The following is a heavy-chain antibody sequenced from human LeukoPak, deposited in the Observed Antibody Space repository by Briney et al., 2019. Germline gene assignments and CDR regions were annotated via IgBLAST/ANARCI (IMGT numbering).Heavy chain of an antibody. J-gene: IGHJ3*02. V-gene: IGHV5-51*01. Sequence: GESLKISCKGSGYSFTSHWIGWVRQMPGKGLEWMGIIYPGDSDTRYSPSFQGQVTISADKSISTAYLQWSSLKASDTAMYYCARVPYFESSGPQKAAFDIWGQGTMVTVSS. CDR2: IYPGDSDT. D-gene: IGHD3-22*01. CDR3: ARVPYFESSGPQKAAFDI. CDR1: GYSFTSHW.